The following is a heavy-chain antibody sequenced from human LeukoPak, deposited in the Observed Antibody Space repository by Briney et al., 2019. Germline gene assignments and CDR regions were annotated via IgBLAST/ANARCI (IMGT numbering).Heavy chain of an antibody. V-gene: IGHV1-18*01. CDR3: ARAGIAARGDNYYMDV. D-gene: IGHD6-13*01. Sequence: ASVKVSCKASGYNFAGSGISWVRQAPGQGLEWMGWISAYNSDTNYAQEFHGRVTLTTDTPTSTAYMELRSLRSDDTAVYYCARAGIAARGDNYYMDVWGKGTTVTVSS. J-gene: IGHJ6*03. CDR2: ISAYNSDT. CDR1: GYNFAGSG.